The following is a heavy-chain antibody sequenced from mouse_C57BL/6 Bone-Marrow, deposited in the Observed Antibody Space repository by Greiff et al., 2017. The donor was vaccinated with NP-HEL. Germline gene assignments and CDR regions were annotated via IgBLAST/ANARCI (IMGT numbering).Heavy chain of an antibody. CDR2: ISDGGSYT. J-gene: IGHJ3*01. D-gene: IGHD6-2*01. CDR1: GFTFSSYA. CDR3: ARDASLGFAY. V-gene: IGHV5-4*01. Sequence: EVKLVESGGGLVKPGGSLKLSCAASGFTFSSYAMSWVRQTPEKRLEWVAIISDGGSYTYYPDNVKSRFTISRDNAKNNLYMQMSHLKSEDTAVYYCARDASLGFAYWGRGTLVTISP.